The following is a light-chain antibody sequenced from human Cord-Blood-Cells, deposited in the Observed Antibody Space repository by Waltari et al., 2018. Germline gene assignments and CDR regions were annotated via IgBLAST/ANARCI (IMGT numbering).Light chain of an antibody. CDR2: DAS. CDR1: QGISST. J-gene: IGKJ4*01. Sequence: AIQLTQSPSSLSASVGERVTITCRASQGISSTLACYQQKPGKAPKLLIYDASSLESGVPSRFSGSGSGTDFTLTISSLQPEDFATYYCQQFNSYPFTFGGGTKVEIK. CDR3: QQFNSYPFT. V-gene: IGKV1-13*02.